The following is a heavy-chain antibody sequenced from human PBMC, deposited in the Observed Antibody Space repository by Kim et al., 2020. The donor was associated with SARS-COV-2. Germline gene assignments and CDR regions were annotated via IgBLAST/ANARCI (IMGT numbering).Heavy chain of an antibody. CDR3: ARERPVTTIYYYSYYMYV. CDR1: GGSFSGYY. J-gene: IGHJ6*03. Sequence: SETLSLTCAVYGGSFSGYYWSWIRQPPGKGLEWVGEINHSGSPNYNPSLKSRVTISVDTPKNQFSLKLSSVTAADTAVYYCARERPVTTIYYYSYYMYVWGKGTTVTVSS. V-gene: IGHV4-34*01. CDR2: INHSGSP. D-gene: IGHD4-4*01.